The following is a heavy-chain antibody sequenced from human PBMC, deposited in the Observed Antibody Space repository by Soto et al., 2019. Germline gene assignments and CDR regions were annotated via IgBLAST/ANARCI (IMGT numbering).Heavy chain of an antibody. V-gene: IGHV4-39*01. CDR3: ARKDDFWSGSGSFDP. CDR1: GGSISSSRYY. D-gene: IGHD3-3*01. J-gene: IGHJ5*02. CDR2: IYYNGFT. Sequence: QLQLQESGPGLVKPSETLSLTCTVSGGSISSSRYYWGWIRQPPGKGLEWIGSIYYNGFTYYNPSLKSRVTISVDTSRNQCSLKLNSVTTADTAVYFCARKDDFWSGSGSFDPWGQGTLVTVSS.